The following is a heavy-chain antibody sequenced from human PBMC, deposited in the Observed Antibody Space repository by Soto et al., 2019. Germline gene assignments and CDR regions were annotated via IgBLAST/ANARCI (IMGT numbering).Heavy chain of an antibody. CDR1: GFIFSDYT. CDR2: ISSSGGAI. D-gene: IGHD6-13*01. CDR3: ARDHGGSTWFVGVYYFFGMDV. Sequence: GGSLIVSCAASGFIFSDYTMTWVRQATGRGLEFVSHISSSGGAIFYAESVKGRFTVSRDNAKNSLYLQMNSLRDEDTAVYFCARDHGGSTWFVGVYYFFGMDVWGQGTAVTVSS. V-gene: IGHV3-48*02. J-gene: IGHJ6*02.